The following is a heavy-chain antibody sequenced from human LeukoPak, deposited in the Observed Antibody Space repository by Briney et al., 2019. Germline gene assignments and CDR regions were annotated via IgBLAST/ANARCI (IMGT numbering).Heavy chain of an antibody. CDR2: IYYSGST. D-gene: IGHD3-3*01. J-gene: IGHJ5*02. Sequence: SETLSPTCTVSGGSISSSSYYWGWIRQPPGKGLEWIGSIYYSGSTYYNPSLKSRVTISVDTSKNQFSLKLSSVTAADTAVYYCARMVWSTGPHPWGQGTLVTVSS. CDR3: ARMVWSTGPHP. CDR1: GGSISSSSYY. V-gene: IGHV4-39*01.